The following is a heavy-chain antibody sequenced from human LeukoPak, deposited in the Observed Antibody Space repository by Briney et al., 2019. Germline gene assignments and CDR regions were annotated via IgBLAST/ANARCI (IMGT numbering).Heavy chain of an antibody. CDR1: GFTFGSYS. Sequence: GGSLRLSCVASGFTFGSYSMNWVRQAPGKGLEWVSAISSSSSHIYYEDSVKGRFTISRDDAKNSLYLQMNSLRVEDTALYYCAKGYGYTYTDYWGQGTLVTVSS. V-gene: IGHV3-21*04. CDR2: ISSSSSHI. CDR3: AKGYGYTYTDY. D-gene: IGHD5-24*01. J-gene: IGHJ4*02.